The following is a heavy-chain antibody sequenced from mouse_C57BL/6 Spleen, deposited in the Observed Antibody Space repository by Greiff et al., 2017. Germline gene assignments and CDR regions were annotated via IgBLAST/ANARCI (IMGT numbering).Heavy chain of an antibody. Sequence: QVQLQQPGAELVKPGASVKISCKASGYAFSSYWMNWVKQRPGQGLEWIGQIYPGDGGTNYNGKFKGKATLTVDTSSSTAYMQRSSLTSEDSAVYFCARDFTGTRYFEVWGTGTTVTVSS. CDR3: ARDFTGTRYFEV. J-gene: IGHJ1*03. V-gene: IGHV1-80*01. CDR1: GYAFSSYW. CDR2: IYPGDGGT. D-gene: IGHD3-3*01.